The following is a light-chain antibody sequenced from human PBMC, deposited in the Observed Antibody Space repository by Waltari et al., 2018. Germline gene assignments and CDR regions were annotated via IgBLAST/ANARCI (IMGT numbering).Light chain of an antibody. CDR1: YLGDKY. J-gene: IGLJ2*01. V-gene: IGLV3-1*01. CDR2: EDY. CDR3: HVWDTNTGV. Sequence: SYVLSQTPSVSVSPGQTATISCPGDYLGDKYVSWYQKKAGQSPVPVIYEDYRRPGGIPGRFSGSSSGNTATLTISGTQAVDEADYYCHVWDTNTGVFGGGTKVTVL.